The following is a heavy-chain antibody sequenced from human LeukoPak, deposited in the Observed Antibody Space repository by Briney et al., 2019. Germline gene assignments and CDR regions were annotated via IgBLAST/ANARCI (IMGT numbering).Heavy chain of an antibody. J-gene: IGHJ6*03. D-gene: IGHD1-26*01. CDR1: GFTFSSYE. Sequence: GGSLRLSCAASGFTFSSYEMNWVRQAPGKGLEWVSYISSSGSTIYYADSVKGRFTISRDNAKNSLYLQMNSLRAEDTALYHCARDIQGIGIVGATNYYYYYMDVWGKGTTVTISS. V-gene: IGHV3-48*03. CDR3: ARDIQGIGIVGATNYYYYYMDV. CDR2: ISSSGSTI.